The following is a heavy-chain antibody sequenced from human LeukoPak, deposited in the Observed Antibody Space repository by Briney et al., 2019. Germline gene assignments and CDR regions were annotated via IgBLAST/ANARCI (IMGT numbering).Heavy chain of an antibody. CDR1: GFTFSHYY. CDR2: ISSSGDTI. V-gene: IGHV3-11*04. Sequence: PGGSLRLSCAASGFTFSHYYMNWIRQAPGKGLEWVSYISSSGDTIYYSDSVKGRFTISRDNPKKSVYLQMTSLRADDTAVYYCARDGDDGGDFQDTFDVWGQGTMVTVSS. CDR3: ARDGDDGGDFQDTFDV. J-gene: IGHJ3*01. D-gene: IGHD4-17*01.